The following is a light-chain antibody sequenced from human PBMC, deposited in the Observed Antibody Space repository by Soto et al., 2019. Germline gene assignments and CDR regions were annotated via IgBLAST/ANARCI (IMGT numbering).Light chain of an antibody. Sequence: EIVMTQSPATLSVSPGERATLSCRASQSVSSNLAWYQQKPGQAPRLLIYGTSTRATGIPARFSGSGSGTEFTPPISSLQSEDFAVYYCQHFNNWPPKYTFGQGTRLEIK. CDR3: QHFNNWPPKYT. V-gene: IGKV3-15*01. CDR1: QSVSSN. CDR2: GTS. J-gene: IGKJ2*01.